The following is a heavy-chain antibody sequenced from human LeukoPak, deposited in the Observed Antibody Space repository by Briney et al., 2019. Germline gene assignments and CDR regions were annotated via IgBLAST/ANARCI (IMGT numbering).Heavy chain of an antibody. V-gene: IGHV4-59*01. Sequence: PSETLSLTCTVSGGSISSYYWSWIRQPPGKGLEWIGYIYYRGGTNYNPSLKSRVTISVDTSKNQFSLKLSSVTAADTAVYYCAREGLGYGDYGFDPWGQGTLVTVSS. D-gene: IGHD4-17*01. CDR1: GGSISSYY. CDR2: IYYRGGT. J-gene: IGHJ5*02. CDR3: AREGLGYGDYGFDP.